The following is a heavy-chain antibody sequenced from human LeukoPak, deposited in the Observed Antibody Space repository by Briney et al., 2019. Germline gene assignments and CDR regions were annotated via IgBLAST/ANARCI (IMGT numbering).Heavy chain of an antibody. CDR1: GGSISSGDYY. CDR2: IYYSGST. Sequence: SQTLSLTCTVSGGSISSGDYYWSWIRQPPGTGLEWIGYIYYSGSTYYNPSLKSRVTISVDTSKNQFSLKLSSVTAADTAVYYCASQLDESAFDIWGQGTMVTVSS. D-gene: IGHD1-1*01. CDR3: ASQLDESAFDI. V-gene: IGHV4-30-4*01. J-gene: IGHJ3*02.